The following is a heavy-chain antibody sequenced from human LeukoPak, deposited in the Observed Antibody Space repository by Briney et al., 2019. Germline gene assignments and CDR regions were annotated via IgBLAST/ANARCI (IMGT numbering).Heavy chain of an antibody. CDR1: GGSFSGYY. V-gene: IGHV4-34*01. CDR3: ARLNYYDSSGYLDAFDI. CDR2: INHSGST. D-gene: IGHD3-22*01. J-gene: IGHJ3*02. Sequence: SETLSLTCAVYGGSFSGYYWSWIRQPPGKGLEWIGEINHSGSTNYNPSLKSRVTISVDTSKNQFSLKLSSVTAADTAVYYCARLNYYDSSGYLDAFDIWGQGTMVTVSS.